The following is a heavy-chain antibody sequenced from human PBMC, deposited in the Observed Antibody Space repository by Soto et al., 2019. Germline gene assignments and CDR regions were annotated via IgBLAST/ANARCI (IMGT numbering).Heavy chain of an antibody. CDR1: GYSFINYW. J-gene: IGHJ4*02. CDR3: ARHRIAETGPDY. V-gene: IGHV5-10-1*01. Sequence: GESLKISFKGSGYSFINYWISWVRQMPGKGLEWMGRIDPSDSYTNYSPSFQGHVTISADKSISTAYLQWSSLRASDTAMYYCARHRIAETGPDYWGQGTLVTVSS. D-gene: IGHD6-13*01. CDR2: IDPSDSYT.